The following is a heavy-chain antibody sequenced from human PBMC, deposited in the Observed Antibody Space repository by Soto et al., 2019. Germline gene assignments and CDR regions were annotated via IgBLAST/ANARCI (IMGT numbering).Heavy chain of an antibody. CDR2: INAGNGNT. CDR3: AREVRGLFYGDAYYFDY. CDR1: GYTFTSYA. D-gene: IGHD4-17*01. J-gene: IGHJ4*02. V-gene: IGHV1-3*01. Sequence: ASVKVSCKASGYTFTSYAMHWVRQAPGQRLEWMGWINAGNGNTKYPQKFQGRVTITRDTSASTAYMELSSLRSEDTAVYYCAREVRGLFYGDAYYFDYWGQGTLVTVSS.